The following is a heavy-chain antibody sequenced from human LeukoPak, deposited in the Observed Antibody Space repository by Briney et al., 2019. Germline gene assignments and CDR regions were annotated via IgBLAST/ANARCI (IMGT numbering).Heavy chain of an antibody. V-gene: IGHV4-39*07. CDR2: IYYSGST. CDR1: GGSISSSSYY. Sequence: SETLSLTCTVSGGSISSSSYYWGWIRQPPGKGLEWIGSIYYSGSTYYNPSLKSRVTISVDTSKNQFSLKLSSVTAADTAVYYCARFPQTGYYDFWSGPRWGQGTLVTVSS. D-gene: IGHD3-3*01. J-gene: IGHJ4*02. CDR3: ARFPQTGYYDFWSGPR.